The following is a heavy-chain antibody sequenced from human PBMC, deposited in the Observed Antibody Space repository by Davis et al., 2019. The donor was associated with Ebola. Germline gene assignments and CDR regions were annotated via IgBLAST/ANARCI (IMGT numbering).Heavy chain of an antibody. CDR3: ARVGVDIVATIYYYYYGMDV. D-gene: IGHD5-12*01. Sequence: MPSATLSLTCAVYGGSFSGYYWSWIRQPPGKGLEWIGEINHSGITNYNPSLKSRVTISVDTSKNQFSLKLSSVTAADTAVYYCARVGVDIVATIYYYYYGMDVWGQGTTVTVSS. CDR2: INHSGIT. J-gene: IGHJ6*02. CDR1: GGSFSGYY. V-gene: IGHV4-34*01.